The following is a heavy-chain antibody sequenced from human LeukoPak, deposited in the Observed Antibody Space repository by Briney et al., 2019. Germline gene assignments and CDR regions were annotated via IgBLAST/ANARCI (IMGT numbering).Heavy chain of an antibody. V-gene: IGHV3-23*01. CDR2: ISGSGGST. J-gene: IGHJ3*02. CDR3: AKRHLYSGYWNEDAFDI. CDR1: GFTFSSYA. Sequence: GGSLRLSCAASGFTFSSYAMSWVRQAPGKGLEWVSAISGSGGSTYYADSVKGRFTISRDNSKNTLYLQMNSLRAEDTAVYYCAKRHLYSGYWNEDAFDIWGQGTMVTVSS. D-gene: IGHD3-22*01.